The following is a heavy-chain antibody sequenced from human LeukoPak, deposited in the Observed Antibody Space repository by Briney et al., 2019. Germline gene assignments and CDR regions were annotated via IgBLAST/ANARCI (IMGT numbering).Heavy chain of an antibody. J-gene: IGHJ4*02. Sequence: ASVKVSCKASGYTFSSYCVTWVRQAPGQGLEWMGWISGDSDSTNYAQKFQGKVTMTTDTSTNTAYLELRSLTSDDTAIYYCARGRIYYDGSGHYYPDYWGQGTLLTVSS. CDR2: ISGDSDST. V-gene: IGHV1-18*01. CDR3: ARGRIYYDGSGHYYPDY. CDR1: GYTFSSYC. D-gene: IGHD3-22*01.